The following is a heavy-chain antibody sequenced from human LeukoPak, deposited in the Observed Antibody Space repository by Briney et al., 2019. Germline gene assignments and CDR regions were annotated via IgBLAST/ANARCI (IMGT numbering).Heavy chain of an antibody. V-gene: IGHV3-23*01. CDR2: ISGSGGST. CDR1: GFTFSSYG. CDR3: AKDSWQCCGGGNDPYDY. Sequence: PGGSLRLSRAASGFTFSSYGMHWVRQAPGKGLEWVSAISGSGGSTYYADSVKGRFTISRDNSKNTLYLQMNSLRAEDTAVYYCAKDSWQCCGGGNDPYDYWGQGTLVTVSS. J-gene: IGHJ4*02. D-gene: IGHD2-21*01.